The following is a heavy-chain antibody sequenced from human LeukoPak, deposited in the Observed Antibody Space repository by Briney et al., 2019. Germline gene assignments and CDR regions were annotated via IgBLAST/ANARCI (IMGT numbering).Heavy chain of an antibody. V-gene: IGHV5-51*01. CDR3: AIGGIAWCFDY. J-gene: IGHJ4*02. CDR1: YW. D-gene: IGHD2-15*01. CDR2: IYPGDSDT. Sequence: YWSWIRQPAGKGLEWMGIIYPGDSDTRYSPSFQGQVTISADKSISTAYLQWSSLKASDTAMYYCAIGGIAWCFDYWGQGTLVTVSS.